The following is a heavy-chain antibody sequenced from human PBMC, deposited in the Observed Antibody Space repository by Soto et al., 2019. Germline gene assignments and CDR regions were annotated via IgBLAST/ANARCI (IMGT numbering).Heavy chain of an antibody. J-gene: IGHJ6*01. CDR3: ARGRFVVVPAGVAYSYYGMDV. D-gene: IGHD2-2*01. CDR1: GGTFSSYA. CDR2: IIPIFGTA. Sequence: SVKVSCKASGGTFSSYAISWVRQAPGQGLEWMGGIIPIFGTANYAQKFQGRVTITADKSTSTAYMELSSLRSEDTAVYSCARGRFVVVPAGVAYSYYGMDVWGQGTTVTVSS. V-gene: IGHV1-69*06.